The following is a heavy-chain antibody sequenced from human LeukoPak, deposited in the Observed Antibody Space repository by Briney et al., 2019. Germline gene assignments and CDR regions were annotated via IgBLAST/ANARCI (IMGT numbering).Heavy chain of an antibody. CDR1: GYTLTELS. V-gene: IGHV1-24*01. D-gene: IGHD2-2*01. J-gene: IGHJ4*02. CDR3: ATILAYCSSTSCWEFDY. CDR2: FDPEDGET. Sequence: ASVKVSCKVSGYTLTELSMHWVRQAPGKGLEWMGGFDPEDGETIYAQKFQGRVTMTEDTSTDTAYMELGSLRSEDTAVYYCATILAYCSSTSCWEFDYWGQGTLVTVSS.